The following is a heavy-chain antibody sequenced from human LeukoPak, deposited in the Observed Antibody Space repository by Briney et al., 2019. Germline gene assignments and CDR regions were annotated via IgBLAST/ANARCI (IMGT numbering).Heavy chain of an antibody. CDR2: ISAYNGNT. J-gene: IGHJ6*03. Sequence: ASVKVSCKASGYTFTSYGISWVRQAPGQGLEWMGWISAYNGNTNYAQKLQGRVTMTTDTSTSTAYMELRSLRSDDTAVYYCARVPAPAAAGTSFYYYYYYMDVWGKGTTVTVSS. D-gene: IGHD6-13*01. CDR1: GYTFTSYG. V-gene: IGHV1-18*01. CDR3: ARVPAPAAAGTSFYYYYYYMDV.